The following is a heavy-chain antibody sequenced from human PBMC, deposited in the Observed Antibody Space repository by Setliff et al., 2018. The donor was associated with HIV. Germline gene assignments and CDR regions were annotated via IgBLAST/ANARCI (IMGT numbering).Heavy chain of an antibody. J-gene: IGHJ4*02. CDR1: GGSITGHY. CDR3: ASGLIAPRF. CDR2: IHYSGSS. V-gene: IGHV4-59*08. D-gene: IGHD6-6*01. Sequence: PSETLSLTCTVSGGSITGHYWSWIRQPPGKGLEWIGYIHYSGSSNYNPSLKSRVTISVDTSKNQFSLKLSSVTAADTAVYYCASGLIAPRFWGQGTLVTVSS.